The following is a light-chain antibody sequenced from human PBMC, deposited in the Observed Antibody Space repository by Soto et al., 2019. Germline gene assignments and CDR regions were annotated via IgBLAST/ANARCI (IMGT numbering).Light chain of an antibody. CDR3: QQYNTWPPT. CDR1: QSVRSN. Sequence: EIVMTQSPATLSVSPGERATLSCRASQSVRSNLGWYQQKSGQAPRLLIYGASTRATGAPARFSGNGSGTEFTLTIRSLQSEDFAVYYCQQYNTWPPTFGQGTKVEIK. CDR2: GAS. J-gene: IGKJ1*01. V-gene: IGKV3-15*01.